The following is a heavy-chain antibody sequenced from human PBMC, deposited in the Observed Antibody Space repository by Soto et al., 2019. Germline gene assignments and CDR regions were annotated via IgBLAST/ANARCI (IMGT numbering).Heavy chain of an antibody. CDR3: AKDRITMIVVADAFDI. D-gene: IGHD3-22*01. CDR2: ISGSGGST. CDR1: GFTFSSYA. V-gene: IGHV3-23*01. Sequence: GSLKISCAASGFTFSSYAMSWVRQAPGKWLEWVSAISGSGGSTYYADSVKGRFTISRDNSKNTLYLQMNSLRAEDTAVYYCAKDRITMIVVADAFDIWGQGTMVTVSS. J-gene: IGHJ3*02.